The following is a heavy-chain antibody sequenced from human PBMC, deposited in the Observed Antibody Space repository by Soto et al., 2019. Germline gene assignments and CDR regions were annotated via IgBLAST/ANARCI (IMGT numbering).Heavy chain of an antibody. V-gene: IGHV3-11*04. CDR1: GFTFSDYY. D-gene: IGHD3-3*01. J-gene: IGHJ6*02. CDR2: ISSSGSTI. Sequence: QVQLVESGGGLVKPGGSLRLSCAASGFTFSDYYMSWIRQAPGKGLEWVSYISSSGSTIYYADSVKGRFTISRDNSKNTLYLQMNSLRAEDTAVYYCARDFWSGYAPVYGVDVWGQGTTVTVSS. CDR3: ARDFWSGYAPVYGVDV.